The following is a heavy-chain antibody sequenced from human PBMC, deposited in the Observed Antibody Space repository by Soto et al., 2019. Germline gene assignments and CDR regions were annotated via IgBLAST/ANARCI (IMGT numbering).Heavy chain of an antibody. V-gene: IGHV3-23*01. CDR2: ISDTGDST. Sequence: GGCLRHPCAASAFAFSNYAMSWVRQAPGKGLAWVSTISDTGDSTYYADSVRGRFTISRDNSKNTLYLQMVSLRAEDTAVFFCAKSPLSRNPRLTLTTCFDYWGQGALVPVSS. CDR1: AFAFSNYA. CDR3: AKSPLSRNPRLTLTTCFDY. D-gene: IGHD4-17*01. J-gene: IGHJ4*02.